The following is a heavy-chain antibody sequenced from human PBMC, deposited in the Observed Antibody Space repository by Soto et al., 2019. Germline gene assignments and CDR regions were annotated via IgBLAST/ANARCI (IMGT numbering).Heavy chain of an antibody. J-gene: IGHJ6*02. Sequence: EVQLVESGGGLVQPGGSLRLSCAASGFTFSSYSMNWVRQAPGKGLEWVSYISSSSSTIYYADSVKGRFTISRDNAKNSLYLQMTSLRDEDTAVYYCARESRNRMDVWGQGTTVTVSS. CDR1: GFTFSSYS. D-gene: IGHD1-1*01. CDR2: ISSSSSTI. V-gene: IGHV3-48*02. CDR3: ARESRNRMDV.